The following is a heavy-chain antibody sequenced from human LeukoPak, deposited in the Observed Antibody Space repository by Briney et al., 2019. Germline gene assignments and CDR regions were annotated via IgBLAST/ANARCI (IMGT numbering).Heavy chain of an antibody. CDR1: GFTFSSYG. Sequence: GGSLRLSRAASGFTFSSYGLHWVRQAPGKGLEWVAFISYDGSNSYYADSVKGRFTISRDNSKDTLYLQMNSLRAEDTAVYYCAKGQGYGLDYWGQGTLVTVSS. J-gene: IGHJ4*02. CDR2: ISYDGSNS. V-gene: IGHV3-30*18. CDR3: AKGQGYGLDY. D-gene: IGHD5-18*01.